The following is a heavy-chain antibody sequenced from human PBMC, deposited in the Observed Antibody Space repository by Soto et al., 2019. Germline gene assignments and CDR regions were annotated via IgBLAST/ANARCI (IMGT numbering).Heavy chain of an antibody. D-gene: IGHD5-12*01. CDR3: ARERGYSGFDY. CDR1: GGSISSSNW. CDR2: IYHSGST. J-gene: IGHJ4*02. V-gene: IGHV4-4*02. Sequence: SETLSLTCAVSGGSISSSNWWSWVRQPPGKGLEWIGEIYHSGSTYYNPSLKSRVTISXXXSXXXXSLXLSXXTAXDTAVYYCARERGYSGFDYWGQGTLVTVSS.